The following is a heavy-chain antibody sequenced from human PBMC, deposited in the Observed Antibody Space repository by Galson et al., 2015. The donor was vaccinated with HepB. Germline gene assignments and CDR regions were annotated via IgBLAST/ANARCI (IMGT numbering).Heavy chain of an antibody. CDR1: GLSFSSYS. CDR2: ISTYSSTI. J-gene: IGHJ4*02. V-gene: IGHV3-48*01. CDR3: TSDHDISGYYDDF. Sequence: SLRLSCAASGLSFSSYSMNWVRQAPGRGLEWVSYISTYSSTIYYTDSVKGRFTISRDNAKNSLYLQMNSLRVEDTAVYYCTSDHDISGYYDDFWGQGTLVTVSS. D-gene: IGHD3-22*01.